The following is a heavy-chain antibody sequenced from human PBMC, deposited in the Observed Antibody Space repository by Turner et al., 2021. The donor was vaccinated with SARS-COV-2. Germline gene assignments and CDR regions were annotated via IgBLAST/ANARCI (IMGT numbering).Heavy chain of an antibody. Sequence: EVQLVESGGGLVQPGGSLSLSCAASGFTFSSYSMNWVRQAPGKGLEWVSYITSSSTIYYADPVKGRFTISRDNAKNSLYLQMNSLRAEDTAVYYCARVLVYGTYGMDVWGQGTTVTVSS. V-gene: IGHV3-48*01. CDR1: GFTFSSYS. J-gene: IGHJ6*02. D-gene: IGHD4-17*01. CDR3: ARVLVYGTYGMDV. CDR2: ITSSSTI.